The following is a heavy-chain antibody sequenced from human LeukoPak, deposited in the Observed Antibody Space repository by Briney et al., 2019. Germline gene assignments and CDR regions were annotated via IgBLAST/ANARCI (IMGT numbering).Heavy chain of an antibody. Sequence: GESLRLSCTASGFIFSSYSMHWVRQAPGKGLEFVSAISSNGGSTYYANSVKGRFTISRDTSKNTLYLQMGSLRTEDMAVYYCARDRADFWSGSLIENWFDPWGQGTLVTVSS. J-gene: IGHJ5*02. D-gene: IGHD3-3*01. V-gene: IGHV3-64*01. CDR1: GFIFSSYS. CDR3: ARDRADFWSGSLIENWFDP. CDR2: ISSNGGST.